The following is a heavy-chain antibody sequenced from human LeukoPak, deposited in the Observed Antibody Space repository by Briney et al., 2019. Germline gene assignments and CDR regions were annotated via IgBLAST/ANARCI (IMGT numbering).Heavy chain of an antibody. D-gene: IGHD3-3*01. CDR2: ICAYNGNT. V-gene: IGHV1-18*01. J-gene: IGHJ6*02. CDR3: SWSGYGSYYYYGMDV. Sequence: ASVKVSCKASGYTFTSYGISWVRQAPGQGLEWMGWICAYNGNTNYAQKLQGRVTMTTDTSTSTAYMELRSLRSDDTAVYYCSWSGYGSYYYYGMDVWGQGTTVTVSS. CDR1: GYTFTSYG.